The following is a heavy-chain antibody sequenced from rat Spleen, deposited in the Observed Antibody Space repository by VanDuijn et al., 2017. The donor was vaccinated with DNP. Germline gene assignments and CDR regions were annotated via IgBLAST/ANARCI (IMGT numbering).Heavy chain of an antibody. J-gene: IGHJ4*01. CDR3: ATFEGRDA. CDR2: ISSSGDNT. D-gene: IGHD1-11*01. Sequence: EVQLVESGGGLVQPGRSMKLSCGASGLTFSNADMAWVRQAPTRGLEWVASISSSGDNTYYRDTVKGRFTISRDNAKSTLYLQMDSLRSEDTATYYCATFEGRDAWGRGTSVTVSS. V-gene: IGHV5-25*01. CDR1: GLTFSNAD.